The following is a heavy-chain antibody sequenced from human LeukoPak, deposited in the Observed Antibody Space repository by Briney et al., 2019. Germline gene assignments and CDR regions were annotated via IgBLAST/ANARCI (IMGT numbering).Heavy chain of an antibody. CDR2: IHTSGST. CDR3: ARGCPGGSCFSGSWFDP. J-gene: IGHJ5*02. CDR1: GGSISSYY. D-gene: IGHD2-15*01. Sequence: SETLSLTCTVSGGSISSYYWSWIRQAAEKGLEGIGRIHTSGSTNYNPSLKSRVTMSVDTSKNQFSLKLSSVTAADTAVYYCARGCPGGSCFSGSWFDPWGQGTLVAVSS. V-gene: IGHV4-4*07.